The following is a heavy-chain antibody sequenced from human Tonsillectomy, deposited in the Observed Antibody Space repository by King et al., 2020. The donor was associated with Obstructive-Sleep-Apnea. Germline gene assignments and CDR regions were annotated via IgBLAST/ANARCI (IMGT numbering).Heavy chain of an antibody. J-gene: IGHJ4*02. Sequence: VQLVESGGGLVQPGGSLRLSCAASGFTFSTYAMTWVRQAPGKGLEWVSLISASDGSTYYADSVKGRFTISRDNSKDTLYLQMNSLRAEDTAVYYCAKAPTVTRDFDYWGQGTLVTVSS. D-gene: IGHD4-17*01. CDR1: GFTFSTYA. V-gene: IGHV3-23*04. CDR3: AKAPTVTRDFDY. CDR2: ISASDGST.